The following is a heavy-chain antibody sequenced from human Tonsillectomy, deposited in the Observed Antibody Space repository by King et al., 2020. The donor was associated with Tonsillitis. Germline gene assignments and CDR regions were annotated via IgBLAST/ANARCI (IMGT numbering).Heavy chain of an antibody. J-gene: IGHJ4*02. CDR1: GFSFSNAW. CDR2: IKSKTDGETT. CDR3: STALSAFVVDS. D-gene: IGHD3-16*01. V-gene: IGHV3-15*01. Sequence: VQLVESGGGLVKPGGSLRLSCAASGFSFSNAWMSWVRQAPGKGLEWVGHIKSKTDGETTDYGAPVKGRFTISRDDSKNTLYLQMNSLKTEDTAVYYCSTALSAFVVDSWGQGPLVTVSS.